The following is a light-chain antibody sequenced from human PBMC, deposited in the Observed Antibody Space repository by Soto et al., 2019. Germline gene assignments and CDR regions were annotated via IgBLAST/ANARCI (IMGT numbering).Light chain of an antibody. CDR2: SNN. Sequence: QSVLTQPPSASGTPGQRVTISCSGSSSNIGSNTVNWYQQLPGTAPKLLIYSNNQRPSGVPDRFSGSTSGTSASLAISGLQSEDEADYYCVAWDDSLNGLVFGGGTKLTVL. CDR3: VAWDDSLNGLV. J-gene: IGLJ2*01. CDR1: SSNIGSNT. V-gene: IGLV1-44*01.